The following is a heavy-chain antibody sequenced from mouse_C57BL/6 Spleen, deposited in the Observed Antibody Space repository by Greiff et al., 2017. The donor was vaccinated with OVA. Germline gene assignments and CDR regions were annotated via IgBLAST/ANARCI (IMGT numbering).Heavy chain of an antibody. D-gene: IGHD2-3*01. Sequence: VMLVESGPGLVAPSQSLSITCTVSGFSLTSYGVHWVRQPPGKGLEWLVVIWSDGSTTYNSALKSRLSISKDNSKSQVFLKMNSLQTDDPAMYYCARHDGYPYYAMDYWGQGTSVTVSS. CDR3: ARHDGYPYYAMDY. CDR1: GFSLTSYG. J-gene: IGHJ4*01. V-gene: IGHV2-6-1*01. CDR2: IWSDGST.